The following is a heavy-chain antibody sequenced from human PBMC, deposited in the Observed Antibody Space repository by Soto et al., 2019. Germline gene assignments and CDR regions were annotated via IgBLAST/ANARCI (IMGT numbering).Heavy chain of an antibody. V-gene: IGHV1-2*02. D-gene: IGHD3-10*01. J-gene: IGHJ4*02. CDR2: INPNGGGT. Sequence: SVKVACNASGYTFTSYYIHWVRQAPGQGLEWMGWINPNGGGTKYAQKFQGRVTMTRDTSINTAYMELTRLTSDDTAVYYCARALHTMIQGVRFRVDQWGQGTLVTVSS. CDR1: GYTFTSYY. CDR3: ARALHTMIQGVRFRVDQ.